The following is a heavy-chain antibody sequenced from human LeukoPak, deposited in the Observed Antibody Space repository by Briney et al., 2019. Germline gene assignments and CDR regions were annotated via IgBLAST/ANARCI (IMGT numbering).Heavy chain of an antibody. CDR3: ATKTNSADY. Sequence: SETLSLTCTVSGGSISSYYWGWIRPRPGKGLEWIWYIYYSGSTNYNPSLKSRVTISVDTSKNQFYLKLSSVTAADTAVYYCATKTNSADYWGQGTLVTVSS. CDR2: IYYSGST. V-gene: IGHV4-59*12. J-gene: IGHJ4*02. D-gene: IGHD1-7*01. CDR1: GGSISSYY.